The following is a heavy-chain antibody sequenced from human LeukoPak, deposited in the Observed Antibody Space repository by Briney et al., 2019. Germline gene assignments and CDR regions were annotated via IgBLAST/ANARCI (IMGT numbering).Heavy chain of an antibody. Sequence: GESLKISCKGSGYSFTSYWIGWVRQMPGKGLEWMGIIYPGDSDTRYNPSFQGQVTISADKSISTAYLQWSSLKASDTAMYYCARTYYYGSGSYSANWFDPWGQGTLVSVSS. CDR3: ARTYYYGSGSYSANWFDP. D-gene: IGHD3-10*01. V-gene: IGHV5-51*01. CDR1: GYSFTSYW. CDR2: IYPGDSDT. J-gene: IGHJ5*02.